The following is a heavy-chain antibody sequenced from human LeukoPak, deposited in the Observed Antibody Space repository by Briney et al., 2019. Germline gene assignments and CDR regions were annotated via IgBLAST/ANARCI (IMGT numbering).Heavy chain of an antibody. V-gene: IGHV4-59*08. CDR1: GGSIRGYY. J-gene: IGHJ4*02. CDR3: ARQSEGFDY. CDR2: FFYSGNI. Sequence: TSETLSLTCTVSGGSIRGYYWNWLRQPPGKGLEWIGYFFYSGNIDYNPSLKSRVTISVDTSKKQFSLKLSSVTAADTAMYYCARQSEGFDYWGQGTLVTVSS.